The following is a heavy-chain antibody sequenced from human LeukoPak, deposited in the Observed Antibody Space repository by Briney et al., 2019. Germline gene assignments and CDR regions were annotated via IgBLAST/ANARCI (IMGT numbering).Heavy chain of an antibody. CDR2: INPNSGGT. V-gene: IGHV1-2*02. Sequence: ASVKVSCKASGYTFTGYYMHWVRQAPGQGLEWMGWINPNSGGTNYAQKFQGRVTMTRDTSISTAYMELSRLRSDDTAVYYCARDYSSSWLPPDYWGQGTLVTVSS. D-gene: IGHD6-13*01. CDR1: GYTFTGYY. J-gene: IGHJ4*02. CDR3: ARDYSSSWLPPDY.